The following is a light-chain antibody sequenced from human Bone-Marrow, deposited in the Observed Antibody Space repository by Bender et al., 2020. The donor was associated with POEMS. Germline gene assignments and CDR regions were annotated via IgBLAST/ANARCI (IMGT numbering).Light chain of an antibody. V-gene: IGLV1-40*01. CDR2: GNT. CDR1: DSNIGAAFD. CDR3: QSYDHVLPDFL. J-gene: IGLJ2*01. Sequence: HSVLVQPPSVSGAPGQTVTISCIGNDSNIGAAFDVHWYRQLPRSAPQLLIYGNTIRPSGVPTRISASKSGSSASLVISGLRPDDEAHYYCQSYDHVLPDFLFGGGTKLTVL.